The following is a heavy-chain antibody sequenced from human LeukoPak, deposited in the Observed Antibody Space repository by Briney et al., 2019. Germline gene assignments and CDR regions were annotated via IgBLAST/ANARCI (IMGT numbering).Heavy chain of an antibody. Sequence: PGGSLRLSCAASGFNFSNYDIHWVRQAPGRGLEWVAFIRYDGSDKYYADSVKGRFTISRDNSKNTLYLQTNSLRTEDTAVYYCAKGDTSWGQGTLVTVSS. D-gene: IGHD2-21*02. J-gene: IGHJ5*02. V-gene: IGHV3-30*02. CDR1: GFNFSNYD. CDR2: IRYDGSDK. CDR3: AKGDTS.